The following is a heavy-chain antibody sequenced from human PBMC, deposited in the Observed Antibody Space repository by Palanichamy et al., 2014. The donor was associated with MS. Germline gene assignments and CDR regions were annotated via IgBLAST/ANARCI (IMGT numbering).Heavy chain of an antibody. J-gene: IGHJ4*02. D-gene: IGHD1-26*01. CDR2: ISSSGSTI. CDR3: ARESGSYYDY. CDR1: GFTFSSYE. V-gene: IGHV3-48*03. Sequence: EVQLVESGGGLVQPGGSLRLSCATSGFTFSSYEMNWVRQAPGKGLEWVSYISSSGSTIYYADSVKGRFTISRDNAKNSLYLQMNSLRAEDTAVYYCARESGSYYDYWGQGTLVTVSS.